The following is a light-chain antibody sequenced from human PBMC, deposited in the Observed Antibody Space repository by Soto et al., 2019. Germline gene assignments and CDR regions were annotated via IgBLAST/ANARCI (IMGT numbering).Light chain of an antibody. Sequence: QSVLTQPPSVSGAPGQRVPISCTGSSSNIGAGYDVHWYQQLPGTAPKLLIYGNNNRPSGVPDRFSGSKSGTSASLAITGLQAEDEADYYCQSYDSSLSGARVFGGGTKLTVL. CDR1: SSNIGAGYD. V-gene: IGLV1-40*01. CDR2: GNN. CDR3: QSYDSSLSGARV. J-gene: IGLJ3*02.